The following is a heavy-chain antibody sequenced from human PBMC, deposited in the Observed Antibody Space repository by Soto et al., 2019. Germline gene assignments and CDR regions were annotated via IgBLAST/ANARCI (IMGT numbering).Heavy chain of an antibody. J-gene: IGHJ4*02. D-gene: IGHD4-17*01. V-gene: IGHV1-3*01. CDR1: GYTFADYA. CDR3: ARDRWVTTLTFVK. CDR2: INAGNGDT. Sequence: QVQFVQSGAEVKKPGASVKVSCKASGYTFADYAIHWVRQAPGQSLEWMGWINAGNGDTKYSQKFQGRVTLTTDTSASTAYMDINSLTTDDTAVYYCARDRWVTTLTFVKWGQGTLVIVSS.